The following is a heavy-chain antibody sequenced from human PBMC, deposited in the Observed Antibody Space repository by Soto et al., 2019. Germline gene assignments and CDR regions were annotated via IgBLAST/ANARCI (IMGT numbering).Heavy chain of an antibody. V-gene: IGHV3-48*01. CDR1: GFTFSSYS. Sequence: GGSLRLSCAASGFTFSSYSMNWVRQAPGKGLEWVSYISSSSSTIYYADSVKGRFTISRDNAKNSLYLQMNSLRAEDTAVYYCARDLHFGLLEPYYFDYWGQGTLVTVSS. CDR2: ISSSSSTI. CDR3: ARDLHFGLLEPYYFDY. D-gene: IGHD1-1*01. J-gene: IGHJ4*02.